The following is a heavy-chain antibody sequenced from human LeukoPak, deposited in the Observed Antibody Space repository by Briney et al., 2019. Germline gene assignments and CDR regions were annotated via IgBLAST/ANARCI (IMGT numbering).Heavy chain of an antibody. CDR1: GGSISSYY. Sequence: PSETLSLTCTVSGGSISSYYWTWIRQPPGKGLEWIGYIYYSGSTNYNPSLKTRVTMSLDTSKNQFSLILSSVTAADTAVYYCVRHREWLSDAFDLWGQGTMVTVSS. D-gene: IGHD3-3*01. CDR2: IYYSGST. V-gene: IGHV4-59*08. CDR3: VRHREWLSDAFDL. J-gene: IGHJ3*01.